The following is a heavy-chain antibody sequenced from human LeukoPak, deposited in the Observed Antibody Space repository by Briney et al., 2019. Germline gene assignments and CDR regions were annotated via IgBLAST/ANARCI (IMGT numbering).Heavy chain of an antibody. CDR3: AKSSDYDYVWGSYRRPDY. D-gene: IGHD3-16*02. Sequence: GGSLRLSCAASGFTFSSYAMSWVRQAPGQGLEWVSAISGSGGSTYYADSVKGRFTISRDNPKNTLYLQMNSLRAEDTAVYYCAKSSDYDYVWGSYRRPDYWGQGTLVTVSS. V-gene: IGHV3-23*01. CDR2: ISGSGGST. J-gene: IGHJ4*02. CDR1: GFTFSSYA.